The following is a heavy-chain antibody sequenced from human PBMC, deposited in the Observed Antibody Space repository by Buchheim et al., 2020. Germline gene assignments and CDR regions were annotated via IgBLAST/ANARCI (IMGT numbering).Heavy chain of an antibody. CDR1: GYTFTSYD. V-gene: IGHV1-8*01. J-gene: IGHJ5*02. D-gene: IGHD6-6*01. Sequence: QVQLVQSGAEVKKPGASVKVSCKASGYTFTSYDINWVRQATGQGLEWMGWMNPNRGNTGYAQKFQGRVTMTRNTSISPAHMELSSLRSEDTAVYYCARGGGDSSSSSPAEISPTPGGVWFDPWGQGTL. CDR3: ARGGGDSSSSSPAEISPTPGGVWFDP. CDR2: MNPNRGNT.